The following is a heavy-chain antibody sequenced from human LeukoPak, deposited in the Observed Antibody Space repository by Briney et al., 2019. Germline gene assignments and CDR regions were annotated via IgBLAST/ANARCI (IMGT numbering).Heavy chain of an antibody. CDR2: IYHSGST. V-gene: IGHV4-4*02. D-gene: IGHD1-7*01. CDR3: ARTLVRGADGTGH. CDR1: GGSISSSNG. J-gene: IGHJ4*02. Sequence: PSETLSLTCAVSGGSISSSNGWSWVRQPPGKGLEWIGEIYHSGSTNYNPSLKSRVTMSVDKSKNQLSLKLSSVTAADTAVYYCARTLVRGADGTGHWGQGTPVTVSS.